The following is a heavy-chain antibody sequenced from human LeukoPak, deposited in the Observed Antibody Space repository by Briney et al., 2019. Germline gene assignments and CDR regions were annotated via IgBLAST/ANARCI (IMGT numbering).Heavy chain of an antibody. CDR3: ATLYYDFWSGYYFPFDY. V-gene: IGHV3-23*01. J-gene: IGHJ4*02. Sequence: GGSLRLSCAASGFTFSSFAMSWVRQAPGKGLEWVSAISGSGGSTYYADSVKGRFSISRDNSKNTLYLQMNSLRAEDTAVYYCATLYYDFWSGYYFPFDYWGRGTLVTVSS. CDR1: GFTFSSFA. CDR2: ISGSGGST. D-gene: IGHD3-3*01.